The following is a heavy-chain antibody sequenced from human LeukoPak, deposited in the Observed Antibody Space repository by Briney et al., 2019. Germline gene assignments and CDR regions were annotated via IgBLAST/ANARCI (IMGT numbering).Heavy chain of an antibody. CDR1: GGSISSYY. J-gene: IGHJ6*03. V-gene: IGHV4-59*01. D-gene: IGHD6-19*01. CDR2: IYYSGST. CDR3: ARAAGYSSGWYGKLYYYYMDV. Sequence: PSETLSLTCTVSGGSISSYYWSWIRQPPGKGLEWIGYIYYSGSTNYNPSLKSRVTISVDTSKNQFSLKLSSVTAADTAVYYCARAAGYSSGWYGKLYYYYMDVWGKGTTVTVSS.